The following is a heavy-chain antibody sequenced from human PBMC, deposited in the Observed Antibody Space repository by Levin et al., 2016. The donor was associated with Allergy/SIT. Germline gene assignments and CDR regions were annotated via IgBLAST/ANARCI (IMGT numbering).Heavy chain of an antibody. CDR3: AKELAYTWAHSSGFDY. Sequence: VRQMPGKGLEWVSAISGNGGSTYYADSVKGRFTISRDNSKNTLYLQMNSLRAEDTAVYYCAKELAYTWAHSSGFDYWGQGTLVTVSS. J-gene: IGHJ4*02. CDR2: ISGNGGST. D-gene: IGHD3-22*01. V-gene: IGHV3-23*01.